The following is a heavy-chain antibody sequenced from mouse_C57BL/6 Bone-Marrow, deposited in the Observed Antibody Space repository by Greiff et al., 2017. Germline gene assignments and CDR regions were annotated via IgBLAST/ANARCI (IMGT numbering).Heavy chain of an antibody. CDR2: IDPSDSYT. CDR1: GYTFTSYW. Sequence: QVQLQQPGAELVRPGTSVKLSCKASGYTFTSYWMHWVKQRPGQGLEWIGVIDPSDSYTNYNQKFKGKATLTVDTSSSTAYMQLSSLTSGNSAVYYWARILGLDYWGKGTTLTVPS. CDR3: ARILGLDY. V-gene: IGHV1-59*01. J-gene: IGHJ2*01. D-gene: IGHD4-1*01.